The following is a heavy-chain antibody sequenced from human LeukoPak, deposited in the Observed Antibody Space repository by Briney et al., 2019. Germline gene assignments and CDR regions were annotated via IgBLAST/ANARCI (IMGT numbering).Heavy chain of an antibody. Sequence: SETLSLTCTVSGYSISSGYYWGWIRPPPGKGLEWIGIIYHSGSTYYNPSLKSRVTISVDTSKNQFSLKLSSVTAADTAVYYCAGESGYRAEFDYWGQGTLVTVSS. J-gene: IGHJ4*02. D-gene: IGHD3-3*01. V-gene: IGHV4-38-2*02. CDR2: IYHSGST. CDR3: AGESGYRAEFDY. CDR1: GYSISSGYY.